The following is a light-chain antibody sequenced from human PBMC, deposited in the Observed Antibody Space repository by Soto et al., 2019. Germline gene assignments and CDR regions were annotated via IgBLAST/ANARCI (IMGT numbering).Light chain of an antibody. V-gene: IGKV3-20*01. J-gene: IGKJ2*01. CDR1: QSVRSNY. Sequence: ELVLTQSPGTLSLSPGERATRSCRASQSVRSNYLAWYHQKPGQAPRLLIYDASNRAVGIPDRFSGSGSGTDFTLTISRLEPEDLAVYYCQQYGSSPYTFGQGTKLEIK. CDR3: QQYGSSPYT. CDR2: DAS.